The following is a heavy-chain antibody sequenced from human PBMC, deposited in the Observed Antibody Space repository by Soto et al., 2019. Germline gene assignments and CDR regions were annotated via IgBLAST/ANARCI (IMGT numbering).Heavy chain of an antibody. CDR3: ARGAIGSGSYPRGNWFDP. Sequence: SETLSLTCTVSGGSISSGGYYWSWIRQHPGKGLEWIGYIYYSGSTYYNPSLTSRVTISVDTSKNQFSLKLSSVTAADTAVYYCARGAIGSGSYPRGNWFDPWGQGTLVTVSS. CDR2: IYYSGST. D-gene: IGHD3-10*01. J-gene: IGHJ5*02. V-gene: IGHV4-31*03. CDR1: GGSISSGGYY.